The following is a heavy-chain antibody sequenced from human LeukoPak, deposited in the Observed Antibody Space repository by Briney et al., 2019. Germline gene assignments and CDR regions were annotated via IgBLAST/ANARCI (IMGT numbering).Heavy chain of an antibody. Sequence: GGSLRLSCAASGFTFSSYGMHWVRQAPGKGLEWVAFIRYDGSNKYYADSVKGRFTISRDNSKNTLYLQMNSLRAEDTAVYYCAKDIGMITFGGGSTFDYWGQGTLVTVSS. V-gene: IGHV3-30*02. D-gene: IGHD3-16*01. CDR2: IRYDGSNK. CDR1: GFTFSSYG. CDR3: AKDIGMITFGGGSTFDY. J-gene: IGHJ4*02.